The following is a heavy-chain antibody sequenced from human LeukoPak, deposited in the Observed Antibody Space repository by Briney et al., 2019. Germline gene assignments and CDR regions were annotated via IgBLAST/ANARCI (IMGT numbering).Heavy chain of an antibody. CDR1: GFTFDDYA. CDR2: ISWNSGSI. CDR3: AKEQSYSSSLDY. Sequence: QPGGSLRLSCAASGFTFDDYAMHWVRQAPGKGLEWVSGISWNSGSIGYADSVKGRFTISRDNSKNTLYLQMNSLRAEDTAVYYCAKEQSYSSSLDYWGQGTLVTVSS. V-gene: IGHV3-9*01. J-gene: IGHJ4*02. D-gene: IGHD6-6*01.